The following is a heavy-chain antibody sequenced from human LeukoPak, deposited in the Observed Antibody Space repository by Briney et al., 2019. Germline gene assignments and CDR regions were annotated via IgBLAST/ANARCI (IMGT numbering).Heavy chain of an antibody. CDR3: AREGTMIVVVQMGDRYFDY. Sequence: PSGTLSLTCAVSGGSISSSNWWSWVRQPPGKGLEWIGEIYHSGSTNYNPSLKSRVTISVDKSKNQFSLKLSSVTAADTAVYYCAREGTMIVVVQMGDRYFDYSGQGTLVTVSS. D-gene: IGHD3-22*01. J-gene: IGHJ4*02. V-gene: IGHV4-4*02. CDR1: GGSISSSNW. CDR2: IYHSGST.